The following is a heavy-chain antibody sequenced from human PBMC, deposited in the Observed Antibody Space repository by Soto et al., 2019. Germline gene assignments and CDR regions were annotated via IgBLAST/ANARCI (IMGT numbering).Heavy chain of an antibody. CDR1: GGSLSDHY. CDR3: ASRAYCSSIRCSCDY. CDR2: SNHGGST. D-gene: IGHD2-15*01. J-gene: IGHJ4*02. Sequence: SETLSLTCGVSGGSLSDHYWSWIRQSPGKGLEWLGESNHGGSTNYNPSLTSRLTVSVDTSKNQVSLKLRSVTAADTAVYYCASRAYCSSIRCSCDYWGQGIKVIFSA. V-gene: IGHV4-34*01.